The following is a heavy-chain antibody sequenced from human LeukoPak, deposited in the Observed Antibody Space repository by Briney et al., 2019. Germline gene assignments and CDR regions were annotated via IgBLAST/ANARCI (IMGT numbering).Heavy chain of an antibody. CDR1: RFTFSTYA. V-gene: IGHV3-23*01. Sequence: GGSLRLSCAASRFTFSTYATSWVRQAPGKGLDWVSGISGSGSSTYYADSVKGRFTISRDNAKNSLYLQMNSLRAEDTAVYYCARVGYGSGSYYNSDALDIWGQGTMVTVSS. CDR3: ARVGYGSGSYYNSDALDI. J-gene: IGHJ3*02. D-gene: IGHD3-10*01. CDR2: ISGSGSST.